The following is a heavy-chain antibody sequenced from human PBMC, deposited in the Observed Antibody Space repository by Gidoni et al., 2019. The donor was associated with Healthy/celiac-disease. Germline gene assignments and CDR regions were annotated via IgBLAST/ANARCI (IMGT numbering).Heavy chain of an antibody. V-gene: IGHV3-33*01. Sequence: QVQLVESGGGVVQPGRSLRLSCAASGFTFSSYVMHGVRQAPGKGLEWVAVIWYDGSNKYYADSVKGRFTISRDNSKNTLYLQMNSLRAEDTAVYYCARAIDSSSSRIDYWGQGTLVTVSS. CDR2: IWYDGSNK. CDR3: ARAIDSSSSRIDY. J-gene: IGHJ4*02. CDR1: GFTFSSYV. D-gene: IGHD6-6*01.